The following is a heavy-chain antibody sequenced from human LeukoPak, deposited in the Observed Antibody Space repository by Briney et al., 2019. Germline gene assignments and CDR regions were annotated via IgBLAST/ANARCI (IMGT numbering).Heavy chain of an antibody. CDR1: GGAISSINYY. CDR3: ASLRIEYYGSGIDY. J-gene: IGHJ4*02. CDR2: IYYSGDV. V-gene: IGHV4-31*03. Sequence: PSETLSLTCTVSGGAISSINYYWSWSRQHPGKGLKWIGCIYYSGDVYYNPSLKSRVIILVDTSENQFSMKVSSVTAADTTVYYCASLRIEYYGSGIDYWGQGTLVTVSS. D-gene: IGHD3-10*01.